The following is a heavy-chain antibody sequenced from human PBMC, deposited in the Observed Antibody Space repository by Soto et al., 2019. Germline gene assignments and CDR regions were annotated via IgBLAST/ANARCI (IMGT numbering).Heavy chain of an antibody. J-gene: IGHJ5*02. CDR2: ISGSGAST. CDR1: GFTFSSYV. V-gene: IGHV3-23*01. D-gene: IGHD3-10*01. CDR3: ARGIEDYYGSGSSFDP. Sequence: GGSLRLSCAASGFTFSSYVMSWVRQAPGEGLEWVSVISGSGASTYYADSVKGRFTISRDNAKNTLYLQMNSLRAEDTAVYYCARGIEDYYGSGSSFDPWGQGTLVTVSS.